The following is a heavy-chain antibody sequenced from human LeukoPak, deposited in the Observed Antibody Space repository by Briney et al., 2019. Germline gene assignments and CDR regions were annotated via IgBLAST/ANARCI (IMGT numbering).Heavy chain of an antibody. V-gene: IGHV3-11*01. Sequence: GGSLRLSCAASGFTFSDYYMSLIRQAPGKGLEWVSNISSSGSTIYYADSVKGRFTISRDNAKNSLYLQMNSLRAEDTAVYYCARGRVDTAMVHFDYWGQGTLVTVSS. CDR1: GFTFSDYY. D-gene: IGHD5-18*01. CDR2: ISSSGSTI. J-gene: IGHJ4*02. CDR3: ARGRVDTAMVHFDY.